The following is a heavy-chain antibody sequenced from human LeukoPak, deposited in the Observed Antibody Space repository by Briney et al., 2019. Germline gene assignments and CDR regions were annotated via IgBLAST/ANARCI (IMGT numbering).Heavy chain of an antibody. J-gene: IGHJ3*02. Sequence: SETLSLTCTVSGGSISSYYWSWLRQPPGKGLEWIGYIYYSGSTNYNPSLKSRVTISVDTSKNQFSLKLSSVTAADTAVNYSARGLGYGEYLVPFDIWGQGRLVTVSS. CDR2: IYYSGST. V-gene: IGHV4-59*01. CDR1: GGSISSYY. D-gene: IGHD4-17*01. CDR3: ARGLGYGEYLVPFDI.